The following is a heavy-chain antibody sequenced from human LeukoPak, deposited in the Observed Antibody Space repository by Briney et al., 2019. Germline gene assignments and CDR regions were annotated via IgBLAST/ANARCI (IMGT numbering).Heavy chain of an antibody. CDR1: GGTFGSYA. CDR3: ARSSIEMATINAY. CDR2: IIPIFGTA. D-gene: IGHD5-24*01. J-gene: IGHJ4*02. V-gene: IGHV1-69*05. Sequence: SVKVSCKACGGTFGSYAISWVRQAPGQGLEWIGGIIPIFGTANYAQKFQGRVTITTDESTSTAYMELSSLRSEDTAVYYCARSSIEMATINAYWGQGTLVTVSS.